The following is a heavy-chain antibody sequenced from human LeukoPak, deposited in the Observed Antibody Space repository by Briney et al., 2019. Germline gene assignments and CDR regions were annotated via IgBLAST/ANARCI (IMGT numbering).Heavy chain of an antibody. D-gene: IGHD5-12*01. CDR2: ISSRGTTI. Sequence: GGSLRLSCAASGFTFSDYYMTWIRQAPGKGLEWVSYISSRGTTIYYADSVKGRFTISRDNAKNSLYLQMNSLRAEDTAVYYCARTIPGRYSGYEKSVDYWGQGTLVTVSS. CDR3: ARTIPGRYSGYEKSVDY. V-gene: IGHV3-11*01. J-gene: IGHJ4*02. CDR1: GFTFSDYY.